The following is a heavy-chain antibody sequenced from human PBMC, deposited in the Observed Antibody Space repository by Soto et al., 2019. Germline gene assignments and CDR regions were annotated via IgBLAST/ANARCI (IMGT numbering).Heavy chain of an antibody. Sequence: QVQLQESGPGLVKPSQTLSLTCTVSGGSVSNGDHYWSWIRQPPGKGLEWIGYVYYSGSTYYNPSLGSRVTISIDTSKNQFSLKLNSVTASDAALYFCATESSGSSPLPFDFWGQGALVSVSS. CDR3: ATESSGSSPLPFDF. V-gene: IGHV4-30-4*01. CDR1: GGSVSNGDHY. CDR2: VYYSGST. D-gene: IGHD3-22*01. J-gene: IGHJ4*02.